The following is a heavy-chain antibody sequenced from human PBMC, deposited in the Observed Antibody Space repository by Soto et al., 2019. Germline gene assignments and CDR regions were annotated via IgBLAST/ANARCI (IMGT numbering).Heavy chain of an antibody. CDR2: ISGSSGST. J-gene: IGHJ4*02. V-gene: IGHV3-23*01. D-gene: IGHD1-26*01. Sequence: LRLACAASGFTFREYLMSWVRQAPGKGLEWVSSISGSSGSTYYADSVKGRFTISRDNSKNTLHLQRNIPRAEDTAVNYCEKLHRELLSSPLWFDYWGQGTLVTVSS. CDR3: EKLHRELLSSPLWFDY. CDR1: GFTFREYL.